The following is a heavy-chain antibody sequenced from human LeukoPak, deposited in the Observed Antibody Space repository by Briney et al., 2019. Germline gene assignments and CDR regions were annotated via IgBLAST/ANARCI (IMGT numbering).Heavy chain of an antibody. CDR1: GFTFSSYG. Sequence: GGSLRLSCAASGFTFSSYGMHWVRQAPGKGLEGVAFIRYDGSNKYYADSVKGRFTISRDNSKNTLYLQMNSLRAEDTAVYYCAKDWEIVVVPAAMNYWGQGTLVTVSS. D-gene: IGHD2-2*01. V-gene: IGHV3-30*02. CDR3: AKDWEIVVVPAAMNY. J-gene: IGHJ4*02. CDR2: IRYDGSNK.